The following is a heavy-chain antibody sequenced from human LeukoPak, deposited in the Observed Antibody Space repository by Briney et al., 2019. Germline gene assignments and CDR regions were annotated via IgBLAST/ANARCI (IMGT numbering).Heavy chain of an antibody. CDR1: GGSFSGYY. D-gene: IGHD6-13*01. Sequence: SETPSLTCAVYGGSFSGYYWSWIRQPPGKGLEWIGEINHSGSTNYNPSLKSRVTISVDTSKNQFSLKLSSVTAADTAVYYCASRIAAAAPSDYWGQGTLVTVSS. J-gene: IGHJ4*02. CDR3: ASRIAAAAPSDY. V-gene: IGHV4-34*01. CDR2: INHSGST.